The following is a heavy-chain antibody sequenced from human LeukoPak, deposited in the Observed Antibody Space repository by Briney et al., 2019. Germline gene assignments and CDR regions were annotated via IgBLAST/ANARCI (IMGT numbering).Heavy chain of an antibody. V-gene: IGHV3-30-3*01. CDR1: GFTFSSYA. Sequence: PGRSLRLSCAASGFTFSSYAMHWVRQAPGKGLEWVAVISYDGSNKYYADSVKGRFTISRDNSKNTLYLQMNRLRAEDTAVYYCARGRYCDFSRYYYYGMDVWGQGTTVTVSS. CDR3: ARGRYCDFSRYYYYGMDV. J-gene: IGHJ6*02. D-gene: IGHD3-3*01. CDR2: ISYDGSNK.